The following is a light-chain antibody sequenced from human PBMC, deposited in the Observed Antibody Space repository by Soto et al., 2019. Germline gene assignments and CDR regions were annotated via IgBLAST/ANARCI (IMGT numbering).Light chain of an antibody. J-gene: IGKJ1*01. Sequence: IVLFQSPGILSLSPGERATLSCRASQTLRRTYVAWYQQKLGQAPRVVIYGASSRATGIPDRFSGSGSGTDFTLTISRLEPEDFAVYYCQQYGSSLFTFGQGTKVDI. CDR1: QTLRRTY. CDR3: QQYGSSLFT. V-gene: IGKV3-20*01. CDR2: GAS.